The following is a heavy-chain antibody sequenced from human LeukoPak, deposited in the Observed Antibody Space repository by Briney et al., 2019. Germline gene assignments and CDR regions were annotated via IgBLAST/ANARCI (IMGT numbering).Heavy chain of an antibody. CDR1: GYTFTGYY. V-gene: IGHV1-2*02. Sequence: ASVKVSCKASGYTFTGYYMHWVRQAPGQGLEWMGWINPNSGGTNYAQKFQGRVTMTRDTSISTAYMELSRLRSDDTAVYYCARVDEYSSSFFDYWGQGTLVTVSS. J-gene: IGHJ4*02. CDR2: INPNSGGT. CDR3: ARVDEYSSSFFDY. D-gene: IGHD6-13*01.